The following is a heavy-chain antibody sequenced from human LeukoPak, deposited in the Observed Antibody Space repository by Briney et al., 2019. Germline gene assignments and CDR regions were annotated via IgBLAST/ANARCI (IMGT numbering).Heavy chain of an antibody. CDR2: INSDGSGT. Sequence: GGSLRLSCAASGFTFSSYWMHWVRQAPGKGLVWVSRINSDGSGTTYADSVKGRFTISRDNAKNTLYLQMNSLRAEDTAVYYCAREGMYSSSWPYFDYWGQRTLGTVSS. CDR3: AREGMYSSSWPYFDY. J-gene: IGHJ4*02. V-gene: IGHV3-74*01. D-gene: IGHD6-13*01. CDR1: GFTFSSYW.